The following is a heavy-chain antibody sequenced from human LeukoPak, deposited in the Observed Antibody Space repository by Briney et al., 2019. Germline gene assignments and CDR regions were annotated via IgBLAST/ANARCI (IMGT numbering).Heavy chain of an antibody. Sequence: SETLSLTCTVSGGSISSYYWSWIRQPPGKGLEWIGEIYHSGSTTYNPSLKSRVTISVDKSKSQFSLELTSVTAADTAVYYCAGNGYYSVDYWGQGTLVTVSS. CDR2: IYHSGST. D-gene: IGHD4-17*01. J-gene: IGHJ4*02. CDR1: GGSISSYY. V-gene: IGHV4-59*12. CDR3: AGNGYYSVDY.